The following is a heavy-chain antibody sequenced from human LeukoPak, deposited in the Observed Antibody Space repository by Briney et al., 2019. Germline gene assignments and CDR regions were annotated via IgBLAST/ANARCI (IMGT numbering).Heavy chain of an antibody. CDR1: GFTFTSYY. CDR3: VTLGMEVIDY. Sequence: ASVKVSCKASGFTFTSYYMHWVRQAPGQGLEWMGIINPSGGSTSYAQKFQGRVTMTRDTSTSTVYMELSSLRSEDTAVYYCVTLGMEVIDYWGQGTLVTVSS. D-gene: IGHD7-27*01. CDR2: INPSGGST. V-gene: IGHV1-46*01. J-gene: IGHJ4*02.